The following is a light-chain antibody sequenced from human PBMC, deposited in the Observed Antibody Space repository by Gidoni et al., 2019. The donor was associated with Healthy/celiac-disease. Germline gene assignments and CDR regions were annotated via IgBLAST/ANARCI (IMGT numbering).Light chain of an antibody. Sequence: SYELPQPPSVSVSPGQTARLTCSGDALPKQYAYWYQQKPGQSPVLVIYKDSERPSGIPERFSGSSSGTTVTLTISGVQAEDEADYYCQSADSSGTSRVFGGGTKLTVL. CDR2: KDS. J-gene: IGLJ3*02. V-gene: IGLV3-25*02. CDR3: QSADSSGTSRV. CDR1: ALPKQY.